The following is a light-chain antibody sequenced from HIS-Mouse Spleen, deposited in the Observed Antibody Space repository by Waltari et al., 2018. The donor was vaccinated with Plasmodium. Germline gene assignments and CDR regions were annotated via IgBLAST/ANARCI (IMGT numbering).Light chain of an antibody. CDR3: QVWDSSSDHPV. V-gene: IGLV3-21*02. CDR1: NIGSKS. CDR2: DAS. Sequence: SYVLTQPPSVSVAPGQTARITCGGNNIGSKSVHWYQQKPGQAPVLVVYDASDRPSGIPDRFSGSNSGNTATLTSSRVEAGDEADYYCQVWDSSSDHPVFGGGTKLTVL. J-gene: IGLJ2*01.